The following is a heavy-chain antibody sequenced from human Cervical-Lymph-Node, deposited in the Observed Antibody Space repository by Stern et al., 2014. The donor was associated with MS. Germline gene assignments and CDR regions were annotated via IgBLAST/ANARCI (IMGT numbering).Heavy chain of an antibody. Sequence: VQLVESGAEVKEPGASVTVSCKASGYSLTSHSMHWVRQAPGQGLEWMAIIDHRSGSATYAQKFQDRVTMTRYTSTSTVHMEVSSLRSDDTAVYYCARSLQYCGSTTCYFYGMDVWGQGTAVTVSS. V-gene: IGHV1-46*01. CDR1: GYSLTSHS. D-gene: IGHD2-2*01. J-gene: IGHJ6*02. CDR2: IDHRSGSA. CDR3: ARSLQYCGSTTCYFYGMDV.